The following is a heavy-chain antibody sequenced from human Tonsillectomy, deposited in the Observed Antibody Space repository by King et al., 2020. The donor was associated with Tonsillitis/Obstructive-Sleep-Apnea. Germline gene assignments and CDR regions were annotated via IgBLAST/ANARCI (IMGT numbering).Heavy chain of an antibody. V-gene: IGHV4-39*01. CDR3: ARLYCSSTSCYPDY. J-gene: IGHJ4*02. D-gene: IGHD2-2*01. Sequence: LQLQESGPGLVKPSETLSLTCTVSGGSISSSSYYWGWIRQPPGKGLEWIGSIYYSGSTYYTPALKSRGTKSVDTSKNQFSLKLSSVTAADTAVYYCARLYCSSTSCYPDYWGQGTLVTVSS. CDR1: GGSISSSSYY. CDR2: IYYSGST.